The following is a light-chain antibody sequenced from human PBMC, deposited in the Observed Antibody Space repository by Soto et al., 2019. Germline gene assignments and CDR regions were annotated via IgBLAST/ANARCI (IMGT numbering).Light chain of an antibody. V-gene: IGKV3-15*01. CDR3: QQYISWPPA. CDR1: QSVATY. Sequence: EIVMTQSPATLSLSPGERATLSCRASQSVATYLAWYQQTPGQVPRLLIFGASTRATDIPARFSGSGTGTEFTLTFSSLQSEDFAIYFCQQYISWPPAFGQGTKVEIK. J-gene: IGKJ1*01. CDR2: GAS.